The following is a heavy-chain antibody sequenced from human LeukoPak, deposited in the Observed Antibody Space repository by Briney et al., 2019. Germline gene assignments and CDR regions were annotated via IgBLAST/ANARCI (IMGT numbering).Heavy chain of an antibody. CDR2: IYTSGST. Sequence: SETLSLTCTVSGSSLSSYYWNWIRQPAGKGLEWIGRIYTSGSTNYNPSLKSRVTMSVDTSKNQFSLKLNFVTAADTAVYYCARDRYCSGRSCYGPPDYWGQGALVIVS. J-gene: IGHJ4*02. D-gene: IGHD2-15*01. CDR1: GSSLSSYY. CDR3: ARDRYCSGRSCYGPPDY. V-gene: IGHV4-4*07.